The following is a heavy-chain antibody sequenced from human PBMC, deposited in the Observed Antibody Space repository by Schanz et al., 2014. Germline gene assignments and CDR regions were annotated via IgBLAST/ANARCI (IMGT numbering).Heavy chain of an antibody. CDR1: GFGFSSYS. V-gene: IGHV3-48*01. CDR3: ARGGSGSHYRLDY. D-gene: IGHD1-26*01. J-gene: IGHJ4*02. CDR2: ISGSSRTI. Sequence: EVQLVESGGGLIQPGGSLRLSCAASGFGFSSYSMNWVRQAPGKGLDWVSYISGSSRTIYYADSMKGRFTVSRDNAENALYLQMNSLRAEDTGLYFCARGGSGSHYRLDYWGQGTLXTVSS.